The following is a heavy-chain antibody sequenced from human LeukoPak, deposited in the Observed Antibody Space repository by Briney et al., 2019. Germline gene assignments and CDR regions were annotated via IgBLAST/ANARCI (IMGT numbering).Heavy chain of an antibody. J-gene: IGHJ6*02. Sequence: GGSLRLSCAASGFTFSSYGMTWVRQAPGKGLEWVSGITGSGDNTYYADSVKGRFTISRDNSKNTLYLQMNSLRPEDTAAYYCAKDEAAAGFTDVWGQGTTVTVSS. CDR1: GFTFSSYG. CDR2: ITGSGDNT. CDR3: AKDEAAAGFTDV. V-gene: IGHV3-23*01. D-gene: IGHD6-13*01.